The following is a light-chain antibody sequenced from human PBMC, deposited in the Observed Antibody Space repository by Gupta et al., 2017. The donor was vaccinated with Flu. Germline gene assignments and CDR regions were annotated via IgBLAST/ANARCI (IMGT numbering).Light chain of an antibody. CDR2: AAS. CDR3: QQSYSTQT. V-gene: IGKV1-39*01. J-gene: IGKJ3*01. Sequence: SPSSLSASVGDRVTITCRASQSISSYLNWYQQKPGKAPKLLIYAASRLQSGVPSRFSGSGSGTDFTLTISRLQPEDFATYYCQQSYSTQTFGPGTKVDIK. CDR1: QSISSY.